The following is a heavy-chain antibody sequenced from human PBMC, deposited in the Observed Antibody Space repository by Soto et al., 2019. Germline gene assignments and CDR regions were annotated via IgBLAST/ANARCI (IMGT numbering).Heavy chain of an antibody. CDR3: ARDYSYYDILTGYPNYYYYMDV. CDR1: GFTFSSYW. CDR2: IKQDGSEK. J-gene: IGHJ6*03. D-gene: IGHD3-9*01. V-gene: IGHV3-7*01. Sequence: VGSLRLSCAASGFTFSSYWMSWVRQAPGKGLEWVANIKQDGSEKYYVDSVKGRFTISRDNAKNSLYLQMNSLRAEDTAVYYCARDYSYYDILTGYPNYYYYMDVWGKGTTVTVSS.